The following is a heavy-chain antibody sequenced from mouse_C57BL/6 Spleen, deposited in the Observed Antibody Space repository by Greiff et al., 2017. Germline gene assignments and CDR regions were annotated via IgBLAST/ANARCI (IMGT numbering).Heavy chain of an antibody. D-gene: IGHD2-2*01. CDR3: ARFGIYYGYDGAMDY. J-gene: IGHJ4*01. CDR2: IYPGGGYT. CDR1: GYTFTNYW. V-gene: IGHV1-63*01. Sequence: QVQLQQSGAELVRPGTSVKMSCKASGYTFTNYWIGWAKQRPGHGLEWIGDIYPGGGYTNYNEKFKGKATLTADKSSSTAYMQLSSLTSEYSAIYYCARFGIYYGYDGAMDYWGQGTSVTVSS.